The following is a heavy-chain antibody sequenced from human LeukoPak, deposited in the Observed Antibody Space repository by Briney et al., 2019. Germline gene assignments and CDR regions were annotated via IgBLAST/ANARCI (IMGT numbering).Heavy chain of an antibody. J-gene: IGHJ5*01. CDR3: GGGLGYCSSTRCPPDS. Sequence: PSETLSLTCTVSGVSITGNDQFWSWIRQPPGKGLEWIGYIDYSGTTYYNPSLKGRVNMSRDTSKNQFSLNLNSVTAADTAFYSCGGGLGYCSSTRCPPDSWGQGTLVTVSS. CDR2: IDYSGTT. V-gene: IGHV4-30-4*01. D-gene: IGHD2-2*01. CDR1: GVSITGNDQF.